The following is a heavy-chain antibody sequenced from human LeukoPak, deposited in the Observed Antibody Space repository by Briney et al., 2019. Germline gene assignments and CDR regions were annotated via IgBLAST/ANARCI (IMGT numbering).Heavy chain of an antibody. CDR2: ISWNSGIV. D-gene: IGHD4-11*01. CDR1: GFIFDNYA. V-gene: IGHV3-9*01. CDR3: AKGRRTTVTTDCFDP. J-gene: IGHJ5*02. Sequence: GGSLRLSCAASGFIFDNYAMHWVRQVPGKGLEWVSGISWNSGIVGYGDSVKGRFTISRDNARNSLYLQMNSLRAEDTALYYCAKGRRTTVTTDCFDPWGQGTLVTVSS.